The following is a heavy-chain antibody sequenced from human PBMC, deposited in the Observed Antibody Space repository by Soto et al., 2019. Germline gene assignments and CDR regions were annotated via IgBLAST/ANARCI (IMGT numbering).Heavy chain of an antibody. CDR2: ISYDGSKK. D-gene: IGHD4-17*01. J-gene: IGHJ4*02. Sequence: QVQLVKSGGGVVQPGRSLRLSCAASGFTFSTYAMHWVRQAPGKGLEWVALISYDGSKKFYADSVKGRFTISRDNSKTTLYLQMNSLRAEDTAVYYCAKDEGHGDYRGNPDSRGQGTLVTVSS. V-gene: IGHV3-30*18. CDR1: GFTFSTYA. CDR3: AKDEGHGDYRGNPDS.